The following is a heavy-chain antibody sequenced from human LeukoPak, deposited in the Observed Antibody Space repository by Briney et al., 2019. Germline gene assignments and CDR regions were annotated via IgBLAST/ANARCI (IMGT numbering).Heavy chain of an antibody. J-gene: IGHJ4*02. CDR1: GFTFSSYS. CDR2: ISSSSSYI. Sequence: GGSLRLSCAASGFTFSSYSMNWVRQAPRKGLEWVSSISSSSSYIYYADSVKGRFTISRDNAKNSLYLQMNSPRAEDTAVDYCAREGELPGGGYYFDYWGQGTLVTVSS. D-gene: IGHD1-26*01. V-gene: IGHV3-21*04. CDR3: AREGELPGGGYYFDY.